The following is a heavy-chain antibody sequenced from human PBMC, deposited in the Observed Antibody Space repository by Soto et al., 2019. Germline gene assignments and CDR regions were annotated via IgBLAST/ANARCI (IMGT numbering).Heavy chain of an antibody. Sequence: QVQLVQSGAEVKKPGSSGKVSCKASGGTFSSYSINWVRQAPGQGLEWMGEIIPIFGTANYAQKFQGRVTITAEESTSTAYMELSSLRSEDTAVYYCARDGGRHSGGIDSWGQGTLVTVSS. V-gene: IGHV1-69*01. CDR3: ARDGGRHSGGIDS. CDR1: GGTFSSYS. D-gene: IGHD1-26*01. CDR2: IIPIFGTA. J-gene: IGHJ4*02.